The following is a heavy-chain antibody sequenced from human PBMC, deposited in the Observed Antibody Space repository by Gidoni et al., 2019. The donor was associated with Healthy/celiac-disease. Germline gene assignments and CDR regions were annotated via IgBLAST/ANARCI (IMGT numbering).Heavy chain of an antibody. D-gene: IGHD3-9*01. CDR3: ARDPHILTGFYYYYGMDV. CDR2: ISYDGSNK. J-gene: IGHJ6*02. Sequence: QVQLVESGGGVVQPGRSLRLSCAAPGFTFSSYAMHWVRQAPGKGLEWVAVISYDGSNKYYADSVKGRFTISRDNSKNTLYLQMNSLRAEDTAVYYCARDPHILTGFYYYYGMDVWGQGTTVTVSS. CDR1: GFTFSSYA. V-gene: IGHV3-30*01.